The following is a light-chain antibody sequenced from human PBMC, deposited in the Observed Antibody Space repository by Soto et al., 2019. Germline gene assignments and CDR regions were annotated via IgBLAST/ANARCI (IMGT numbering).Light chain of an antibody. CDR3: GAWDDSLNVYV. CDR1: SSHLAYNS. J-gene: IGLJ1*01. V-gene: IGLV1-51*01. CDR2: DDN. Sequence: QSVLTQPPSVSAAPVQDVTISCSGSSSHLAYNSLSWYQQLPGTAPKLLIYDDNKRPSGIPARFSGSKSGTSATLGITGLETGDEADYYCGAWDDSLNVYVVGSGTKVTVL.